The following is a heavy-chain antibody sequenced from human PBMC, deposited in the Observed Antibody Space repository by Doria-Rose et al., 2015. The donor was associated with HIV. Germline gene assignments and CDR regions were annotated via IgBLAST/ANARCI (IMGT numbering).Heavy chain of an antibody. CDR3: ARIKSSRWYHKYYFDF. CDR1: GVSLSSPGMG. V-gene: IGHV2-26*01. Sequence: QITLKESGPVLVKPTETLTLTCTVSGVSLSSPGMGVSWIRQPPGKALEWLANIFTYDEGSYKTSLKSRLTISRCTSKSEVVLTMTDMDPVDTATYYCARIKSSRWYHKYYFDFWGQGTLVIVSA. D-gene: IGHD6-13*01. CDR2: IFTYDEG. J-gene: IGHJ4*02.